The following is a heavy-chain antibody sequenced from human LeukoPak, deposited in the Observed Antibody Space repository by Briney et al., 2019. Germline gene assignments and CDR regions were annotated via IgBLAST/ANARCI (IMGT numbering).Heavy chain of an antibody. CDR2: IYTSGST. Sequence: SETLSLTCTVSGGSISSYYWSWIRQPAGKGLEWIGRIYTSGSTNYNPSLKSRVTMSVDTSKNQFSLKLSSVTAADTAVYYCARDPSPLSLGELSPWGQGTLVTVSS. CDR3: ARDPSPLSLGELSP. CDR1: GGSISSYY. D-gene: IGHD3-16*02. J-gene: IGHJ5*02. V-gene: IGHV4-4*07.